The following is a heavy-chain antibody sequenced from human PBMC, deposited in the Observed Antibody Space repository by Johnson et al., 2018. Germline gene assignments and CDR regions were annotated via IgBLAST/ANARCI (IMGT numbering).Heavy chain of an antibody. D-gene: IGHD6-19*01. CDR3: AKERYTSGWHYAFDI. V-gene: IGHV3-30*18. CDR1: GFTFSSYG. Sequence: QVQLVESGGGVVHPGRSXRLSCADSGFTFSSYGMHWVRQAPGKGREWAAVISYAGTNKYYEDSVTGRFTISRDNSKNTLYLQMNSLRAEDTAVYYCAKERYTSGWHYAFDIWGQGTLVTVSS. J-gene: IGHJ3*02. CDR2: ISYAGTNK.